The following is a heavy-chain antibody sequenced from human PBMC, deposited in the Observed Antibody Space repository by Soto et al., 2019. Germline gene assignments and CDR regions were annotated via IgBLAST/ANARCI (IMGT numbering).Heavy chain of an antibody. CDR3: AKLVRGVIDY. CDR1: GLTLGSYA. D-gene: IGHD3-10*01. Sequence: GGSLTLSGAASGLTLGSYAMSWVRQAPGKGLEWVSAIRGSGGSTYYADSVKGRFTISRDNSKNTLYLQMNSLRAEDTAVYYCAKLVRGVIDYWGQGTLVTGSS. J-gene: IGHJ4*02. CDR2: IRGSGGST. V-gene: IGHV3-23*01.